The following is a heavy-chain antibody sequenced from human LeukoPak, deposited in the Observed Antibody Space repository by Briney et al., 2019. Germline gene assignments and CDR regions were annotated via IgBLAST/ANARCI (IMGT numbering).Heavy chain of an antibody. V-gene: IGHV3-72*01. CDR1: GFTFSDHY. CDR2: TANKANSYIT. CDR3: AGRPLSSPHSFDD. D-gene: IGHD6-19*01. Sequence: PGGSLRLSCTASGFTFSDHYMDRLRQAPGKGLEWVGRTANKANSYITYYAASVKGRFVISTDDSKNSLHLQMNSLKTEDTAVYYCAGRPLSSPHSFDDWGQGTLVTVSS. J-gene: IGHJ4*02.